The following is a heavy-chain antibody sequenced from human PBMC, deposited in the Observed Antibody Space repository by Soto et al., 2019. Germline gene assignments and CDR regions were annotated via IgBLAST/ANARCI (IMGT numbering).Heavy chain of an antibody. CDR3: AKNSLPSKITMVRVVIIASFGGMDV. CDR2: ISGSGGST. CDR1: GFTFSSYA. Sequence: EVQLLESGGGLVQPGGSLRLSCAASGFTFSSYAMSWVRQAPGKGLEWVSAISGSGGSTDYADSVKGRFTISRDNSKNTLYLQMHSLRAEDTAVYYCAKNSLPSKITMVRVVIIASFGGMDVWGQGTTVTVSS. V-gene: IGHV3-23*01. J-gene: IGHJ6*02. D-gene: IGHD3-10*01.